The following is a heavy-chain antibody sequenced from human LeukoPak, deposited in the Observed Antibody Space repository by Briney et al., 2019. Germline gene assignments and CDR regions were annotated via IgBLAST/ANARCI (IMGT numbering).Heavy chain of an antibody. CDR3: AKALMVRGKQAKYYFDY. CDR2: ITGSGGGT. CDR1: GFTFCSYA. J-gene: IGHJ4*02. V-gene: IGHV3-23*01. Sequence: GGSLRLSCAASGFTFCSYAMSWVRQAPGKGLEWVSAITGSGGGTYYADSVKGRFPISRDNSKNTLYLQMNSLRAEDTAVYYCAKALMVRGKQAKYYFDYWGQGTLVTVSS. D-gene: IGHD3-10*01.